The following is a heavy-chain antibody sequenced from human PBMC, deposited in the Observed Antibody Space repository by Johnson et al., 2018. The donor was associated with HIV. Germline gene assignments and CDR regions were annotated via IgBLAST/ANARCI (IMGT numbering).Heavy chain of an antibody. CDR3: ARDRRSSFDI. V-gene: IGHV3-30*03. CDR2: ISYDGSNK. CDR1: GFTFSSYG. J-gene: IGHJ3*02. Sequence: QVQLVESGGGVVQPGRSLRLSCAASGFTFSSYGMHWVSQAPGKGLEWVAVISYDGSNKYYADSVKGRFTISRGNCNNSLCLHMISLRAEDTAVCCCARDRRSSFDIWGQGTMVAVSS. D-gene: IGHD6-6*01.